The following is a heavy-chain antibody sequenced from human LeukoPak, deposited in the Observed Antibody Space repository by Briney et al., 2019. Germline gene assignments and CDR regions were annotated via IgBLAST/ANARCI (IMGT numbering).Heavy chain of an antibody. CDR3: ARSSYSSSSSV. CDR1: GFTFSGFW. Sequence: GGSLRLSCAVSGFTFSGFWMSWSRQAPGKGPEWVASINSDGSEGYYADVVKGRFTISRDNAKNSLYLQIDSLRAEDTAVYYCARSSYSSSSSVWGQGTMVTVSS. D-gene: IGHD6-6*01. J-gene: IGHJ3*01. V-gene: IGHV3-7*03. CDR2: INSDGSEG.